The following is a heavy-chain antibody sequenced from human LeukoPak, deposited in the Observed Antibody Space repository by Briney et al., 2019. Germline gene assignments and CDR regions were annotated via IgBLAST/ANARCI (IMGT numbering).Heavy chain of an antibody. D-gene: IGHD6-19*01. CDR3: ARAEREYSSGWYIKSGLDY. J-gene: IGHJ4*02. CDR1: GFTFSSYE. CDR2: ISSSGSIM. Sequence: PGGSLRLSCAASGFTFSSYEMNWVRQAPGKGLEWVSYISSSGSIMYYADSVKGRFTISRDNAKNSLYLQMNSLRAEDTAVYYCARAEREYSSGWYIKSGLDYWGQGTPVTVSS. V-gene: IGHV3-48*03.